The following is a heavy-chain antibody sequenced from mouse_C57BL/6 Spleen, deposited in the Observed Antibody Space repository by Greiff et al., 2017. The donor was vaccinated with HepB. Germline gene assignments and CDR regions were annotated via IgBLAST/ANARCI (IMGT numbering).Heavy chain of an antibody. Sequence: VMLVESGAELVKPGASVKLSCKASGYTFTEYTIHWVKQRSGQGLEWIGWFYPGSGSIKYNEKFKDKATLTADKSSSTVYMELSRLTSEDSAVYFCARYEEGYYYGSSYAMDYWGQGTSVTVSS. D-gene: IGHD1-1*01. CDR1: GYTFTEYT. CDR3: ARYEEGYYYGSSYAMDY. CDR2: FYPGSGSI. V-gene: IGHV1-62-2*01. J-gene: IGHJ4*01.